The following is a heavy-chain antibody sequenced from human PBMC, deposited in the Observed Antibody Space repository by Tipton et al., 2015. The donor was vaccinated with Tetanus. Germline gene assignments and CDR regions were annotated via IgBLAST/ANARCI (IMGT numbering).Heavy chain of an antibody. CDR2: IYYSGST. V-gene: IGHV4-59*01. J-gene: IGHJ6*02. CDR3: ARARHGYYYDSSGPIASYSYYGMDV. D-gene: IGHD3-22*01. CDR1: GGSISSYY. Sequence: TLSLTCTVSGGSISSYYWSWIRQPPGKGLEWIGYIYYSGSTNYNPSLKSRVTISVDTSKNQFSLKLSSVTAADTAVYYCARARHGYYYDSSGPIASYSYYGMDVWGQGTSVSVSS.